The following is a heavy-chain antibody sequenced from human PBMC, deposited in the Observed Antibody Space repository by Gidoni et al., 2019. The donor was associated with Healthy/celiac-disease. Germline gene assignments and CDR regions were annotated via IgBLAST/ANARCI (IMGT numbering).Heavy chain of an antibody. Sequence: QVQLVESGGGVVQPGRSLRLSCAASGFPFSIYGIHWVRQAPGKGLEWVAVISYDGSNKYYADAVKGRFTISRDNSKNTLYLQMNSLRAEDTAVYYCAKDLWDIVVVPTYYYYGMDVWGQGTTVTVSS. V-gene: IGHV3-30*18. CDR2: ISYDGSNK. D-gene: IGHD2-2*01. CDR1: GFPFSIYG. CDR3: AKDLWDIVVVPTYYYYGMDV. J-gene: IGHJ6*02.